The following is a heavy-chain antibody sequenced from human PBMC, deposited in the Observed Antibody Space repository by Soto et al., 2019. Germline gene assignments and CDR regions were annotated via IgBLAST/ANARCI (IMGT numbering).Heavy chain of an antibody. CDR1: DGSIGSGGYF. J-gene: IGHJ5*02. CDR3: ARGLGP. V-gene: IGHV4-30-2*01. D-gene: IGHD3-10*01. CDR2: IYHSGTT. Sequence: SETLSLTCAVSDGSIGSGGYFWSWIRQPPGKGLEWIGYIYHSGTTYYNPSLKSRVTISVDRSKNQFSLKLSSVTAADTAVYYCARGLGPWGQGTLVTVSS.